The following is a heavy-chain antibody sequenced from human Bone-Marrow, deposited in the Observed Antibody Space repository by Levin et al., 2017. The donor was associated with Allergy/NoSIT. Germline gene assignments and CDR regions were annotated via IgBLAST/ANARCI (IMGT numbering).Heavy chain of an antibody. D-gene: IGHD3-22*01. CDR2: ISHDETSI. V-gene: IGHV3-30*04. Sequence: GESLKISCAVSGPLFSSFVLHWVRQAPGKGLEWVAVISHDETSIIYADSVKGRFTISKDNSKKTLYLQMDSLRHEDTAMYYCATAGRTSGYADAFEFWGQGTMVTVSS. CDR1: GPLFSSFV. CDR3: ATAGRTSGYADAFEF. J-gene: IGHJ3*01.